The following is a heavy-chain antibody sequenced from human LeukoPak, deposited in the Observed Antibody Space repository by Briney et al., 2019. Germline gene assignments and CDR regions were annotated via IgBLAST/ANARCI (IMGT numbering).Heavy chain of an antibody. J-gene: IGHJ4*02. D-gene: IGHD6-13*01. Sequence: GGSLRLSCAASGFTFSSYAMSWVRQTPGKGLEWVSAISGSGGSTYYADSVKGRFTISRDNSKNTLYLQMNSLRAEDTAVYYCAKTRPLDSSSWSHGDYWGQGTLVTVSS. CDR1: GFTFSSYA. V-gene: IGHV3-23*01. CDR3: AKTRPLDSSSWSHGDY. CDR2: ISGSGGST.